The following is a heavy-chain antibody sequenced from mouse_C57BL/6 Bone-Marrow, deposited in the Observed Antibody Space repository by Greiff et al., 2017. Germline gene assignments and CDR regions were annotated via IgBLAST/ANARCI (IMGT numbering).Heavy chain of an antibody. CDR2: IDPSDSET. D-gene: IGHD2-5*01. Sequence: QVQLKQSGAELVRPGSSVKLSCKASGYTFTSYWMHWVKQRPIQGLEWIGNIDPSDSETHYNQKFKDKATLTVDKSSSTAYMQLSSLTSEDSAVYYCARKDSKSWYFDVWGTGTTVTVSS. CDR1: GYTFTSYW. CDR3: ARKDSKSWYFDV. V-gene: IGHV1-52*01. J-gene: IGHJ1*03.